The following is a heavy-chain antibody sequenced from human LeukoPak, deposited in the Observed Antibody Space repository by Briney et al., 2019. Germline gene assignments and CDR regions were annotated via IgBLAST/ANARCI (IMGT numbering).Heavy chain of an antibody. CDR1: GFTFGDTW. J-gene: IGHJ4*02. CDR3: ATSYDMGWLIGY. Sequence: GGSLRLSCAASGFTFGDTWMNWVRQVPGQGLEWVANIKQDGSEKFYVASVKGRFTISRDNGKSSLHLQMNSLRAEDTALYYCATSYDMGWLIGYWGQGTLVTVSS. CDR2: IKQDGSEK. D-gene: IGHD3/OR15-3a*01. V-gene: IGHV3-7*03.